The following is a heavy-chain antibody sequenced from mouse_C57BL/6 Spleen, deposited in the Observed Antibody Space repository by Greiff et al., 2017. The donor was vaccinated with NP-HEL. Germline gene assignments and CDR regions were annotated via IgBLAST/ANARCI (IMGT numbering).Heavy chain of an antibody. CDR1: GYTFTDYE. V-gene: IGHV1-15*01. J-gene: IGHJ3*01. CDR3: TIPDSSGYGFAY. CDR2: IDPVTGGT. D-gene: IGHD3-2*02. Sequence: QVQLQQSGAELVRPGASVTLSCKASGYTFTDYEMHWVKQTPVHGLAWIGAIDPVTGGTAYNQKFKGKALLTADKSSSTAYMELRSLTSEDSAVYYCTIPDSSGYGFAYWGKGTLVTVSA.